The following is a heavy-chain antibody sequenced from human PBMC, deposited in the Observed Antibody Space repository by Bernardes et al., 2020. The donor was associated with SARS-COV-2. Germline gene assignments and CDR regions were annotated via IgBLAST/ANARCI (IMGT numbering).Heavy chain of an antibody. CDR1: GFSLSPAGVG. Sequence: SGPTLLKPTQPLTLTCSFSGFSLSPAGVGVAWIRQSPGKALEWLALIYWDDDQRYSPSLRSRPTITKDTSKSQVVLTMTNMDPVDTATYYCAHRASCYDDDDFYYSGFDYWGQGTLVTVSS. J-gene: IGHJ4*02. V-gene: IGHV2-5*02. CDR3: AHRASCYDDDDFYYSGFDY. CDR2: IYWDDDQ. D-gene: IGHD2-2*01.